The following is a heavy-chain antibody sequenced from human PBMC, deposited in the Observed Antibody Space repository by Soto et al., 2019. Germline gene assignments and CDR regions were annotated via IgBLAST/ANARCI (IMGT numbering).Heavy chain of an antibody. Sequence: QVQLVQSGAEVKKPGASVKVSCKASGYTFTSYGISWVRQAPGQGLEWMGWINGYNGNTNHAQKLQGRVTMSTDTYTSTAHMELRSLRSDDSAVYYCARMGDVPYYYYGMDVWGQGTTVTVAS. V-gene: IGHV1-18*01. J-gene: IGHJ6*02. CDR3: ARMGDVPYYYYGMDV. CDR1: GYTFTSYG. CDR2: INGYNGNT. D-gene: IGHD3-16*01.